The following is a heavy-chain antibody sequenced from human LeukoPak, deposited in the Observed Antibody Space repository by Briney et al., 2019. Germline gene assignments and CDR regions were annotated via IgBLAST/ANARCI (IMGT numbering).Heavy chain of an antibody. CDR3: ARDYYGSGSYCDY. CDR1: GFTFSSYG. Sequence: GGSLRLSCAASGFTFSSYGMHWVRQAPGKGLEWVAVIWYDGSNKYYADSVKGRFTISRDNSKNTLYLQMNSLRAEDTAVYYCARDYYGSGSYCDYWGQGTLVTVSS. D-gene: IGHD3-10*01. V-gene: IGHV3-33*08. J-gene: IGHJ4*02. CDR2: IWYDGSNK.